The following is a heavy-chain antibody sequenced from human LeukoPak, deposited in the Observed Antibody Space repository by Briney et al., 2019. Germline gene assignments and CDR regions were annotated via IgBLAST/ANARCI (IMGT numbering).Heavy chain of an antibody. Sequence: SGTLSLTCAVYGGSFSGYYWSWIRQPPGKGLEWIGEINHSGSTNYNPSLKSRVTISVDTSKNQFSLKLSSVTAADTAVYFCARRISDYDISDAFDIWGQGTMVTVSS. J-gene: IGHJ3*02. CDR3: ARRISDYDISDAFDI. D-gene: IGHD3-9*01. CDR2: INHSGST. CDR1: GGSFSGYY. V-gene: IGHV4-34*01.